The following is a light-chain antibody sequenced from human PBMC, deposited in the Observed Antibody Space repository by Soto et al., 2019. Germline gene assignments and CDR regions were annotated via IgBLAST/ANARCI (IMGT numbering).Light chain of an antibody. V-gene: IGKV3-11*01. Sequence: EKVMTQSPATLSLSPGERATLSCRASQSVSSYLAWYQQKHGQAPRLLIHDASNRAAGVPARFSGSGSGTDFTLTISSLEPEDFAVYYCQQRYNWPTITFGQGTRLEIK. CDR3: QQRYNWPTIT. CDR1: QSVSSY. J-gene: IGKJ5*01. CDR2: DAS.